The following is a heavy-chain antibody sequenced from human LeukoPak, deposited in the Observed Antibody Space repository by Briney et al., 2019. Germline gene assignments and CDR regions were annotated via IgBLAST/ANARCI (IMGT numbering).Heavy chain of an antibody. V-gene: IGHV3-33*01. CDR1: GFTFRSYG. CDR3: ARDRVYSSEYYFDY. J-gene: IGHJ4*02. CDR2: IWYDGSNK. Sequence: GGSLRLSCAASGFTFRSYGVHWVRQAPGKGLEWVAVIWYDGSNKYYADSVKGRFTISRDNSKNTLYLQMNSLRAEDTAVYYCARDRVYSSEYYFDYWGQGTLVTVSS. D-gene: IGHD6-25*01.